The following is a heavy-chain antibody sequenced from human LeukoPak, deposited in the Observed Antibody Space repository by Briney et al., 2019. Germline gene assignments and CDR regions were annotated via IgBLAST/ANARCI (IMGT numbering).Heavy chain of an antibody. V-gene: IGHV3-21*01. J-gene: IGHJ4*02. CDR2: ISSRSTYI. CDR3: AREESGSSGWYDY. Sequence: PGGSLRLSCAASGFTFSNAWMNWVRQAPGKGLEWVSSISSRSTYIYYADSVKGRFTISRDNAKNSLYLQMNSLRAEDTAVYYCAREESGSSGWYDYWGQGTLVTVSS. D-gene: IGHD6-19*01. CDR1: GFTFSNAW.